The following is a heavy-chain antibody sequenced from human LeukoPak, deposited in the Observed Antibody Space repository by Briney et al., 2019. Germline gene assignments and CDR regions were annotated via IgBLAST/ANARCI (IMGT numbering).Heavy chain of an antibody. D-gene: IGHD2-2*01. Sequence: PGGSLRLSCAASGSTFSSYGMHWVRQAPGKGLEWVAVIWYDGSNKYYADSVKGRFTISRDNSKNTLYLQMNSLRAEDTAVYYCARVRHCSSTSCLGPYDYWGQGTLVTVSS. V-gene: IGHV3-33*01. CDR3: ARVRHCSSTSCLGPYDY. CDR2: IWYDGSNK. CDR1: GSTFSSYG. J-gene: IGHJ4*02.